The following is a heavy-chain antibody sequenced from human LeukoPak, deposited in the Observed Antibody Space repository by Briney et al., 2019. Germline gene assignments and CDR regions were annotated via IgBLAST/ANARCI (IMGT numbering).Heavy chain of an antibody. CDR1: GGSISSGSYY. CDR3: PRNRAYDYFWGSYRYIWFDP. Sequence: SETLSLTCTVSGGSISSGSYYWSWIRQPAGKGLEWIGRIYTSGSTNYNPSLKSRVAISVVTSKNKFSLTMTPVTAADTTVYYCPRNRAYDYFWGSYRYIWFDPWGQGTLVTVSS. D-gene: IGHD3-16*02. V-gene: IGHV4-61*02. J-gene: IGHJ5*02. CDR2: IYTSGST.